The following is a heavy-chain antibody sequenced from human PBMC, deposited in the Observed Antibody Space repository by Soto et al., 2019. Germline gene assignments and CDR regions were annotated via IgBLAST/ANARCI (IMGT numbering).Heavy chain of an antibody. CDR1: GFTFTSYN. CDR3: ARDYSDYYGVDV. D-gene: IGHD2-15*01. CDR2: ISSSGSYI. V-gene: IGHV3-21*01. Sequence: EVHLVESGGGLVKPGESLRLSCAASGFTFTSYNMNWVRQAPGKGLEWISSISSSGSYIYYADSVKGRLTISRDNAKDSLYLQMSSLKAEDTAVYYCARDYSDYYGVDVWGQGTTVTVSS. J-gene: IGHJ6*02.